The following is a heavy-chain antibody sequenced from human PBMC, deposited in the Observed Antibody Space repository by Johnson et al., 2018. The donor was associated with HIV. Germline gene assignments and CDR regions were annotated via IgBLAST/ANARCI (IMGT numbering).Heavy chain of an antibody. CDR2: ISWNSGSI. Sequence: EVQLVESGGGLVQPGRSLRLSCAASGFTFDDYAMHWVRQAPGKGLEWVSGISWNSGSIGYADSVKGRFTISRDNAKNSLYLQMNRLRPEDTAVYYCARDHGWSRGWLFDAFDVWGQGTVVTVAS. CDR3: ARDHGWSRGWLFDAFDV. CDR1: GFTFDDYA. V-gene: IGHV3-9*01. J-gene: IGHJ3*01. D-gene: IGHD6-19*01.